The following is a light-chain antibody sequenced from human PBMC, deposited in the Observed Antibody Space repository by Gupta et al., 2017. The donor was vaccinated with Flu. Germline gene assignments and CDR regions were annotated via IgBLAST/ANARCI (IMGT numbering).Light chain of an antibody. CDR2: KAS. Sequence: DVHMTQSPSTLPASVGQTVTVTCRAAENVNTWVAWYQQKPGEAPKLLIYKASTLDDGGPSRFSGSGSGTEFTLTISSLQPDDIGTFYCQQYNSYPLTFGQGTKVEI. J-gene: IGKJ1*01. CDR3: QQYNSYPLT. V-gene: IGKV1-5*03. CDR1: ENVNTW.